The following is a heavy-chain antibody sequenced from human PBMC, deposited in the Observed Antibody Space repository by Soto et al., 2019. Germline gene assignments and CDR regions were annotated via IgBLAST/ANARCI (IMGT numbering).Heavy chain of an antibody. CDR2: IYYSGST. V-gene: IGHV4-30-4*01. J-gene: IGHJ6*02. CDR1: GGSISSGDSY. CDR3: ARASPVVTDV. D-gene: IGHD5-18*01. Sequence: QVQLQESGPGLVKPSQTLSLTCTVSGGSISSGDSYWSWIRQPPGKGLEWIGYIYYSGSTYYNPSLKSRVTKALDTSKNPFSLKLSSVTAADTAVYYCARASPVVTDVWGQGATITVYS.